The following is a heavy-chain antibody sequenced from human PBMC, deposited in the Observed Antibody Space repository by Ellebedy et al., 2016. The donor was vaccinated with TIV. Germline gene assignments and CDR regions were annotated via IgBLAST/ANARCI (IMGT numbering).Heavy chain of an antibody. J-gene: IGHJ6*02. CDR3: TTDGHYGGNSLPVGMDV. Sequence: GGSLRLSCAASGFTFSNAWMSWVRQAPGKGLEWVGRIKSKTDGGTTDYAAPVKGRFTISRDDSKSTLYLQINSLKTEDTAVYYCTTDGHYGGNSLPVGMDVWGQGTTVTVSS. CDR2: IKSKTDGGTT. V-gene: IGHV3-15*01. CDR1: GFTFSNAW. D-gene: IGHD4-23*01.